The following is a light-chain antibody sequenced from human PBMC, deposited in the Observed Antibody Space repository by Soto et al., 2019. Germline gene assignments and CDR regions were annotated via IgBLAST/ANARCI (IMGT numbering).Light chain of an antibody. J-gene: IGLJ1*01. CDR3: AAWDDSLNGRYV. Sequence: QSALAQPPSASGTPGQRVIISCSGSNSHIGSNTVNWYQQLPGTAPKLLIYSNNQRPSGVPDRFSGSKSGTSASLAISGLQSEDEADYYCAAWDDSLNGRYVFGTGTKVTVL. CDR2: SNN. V-gene: IGLV1-44*01. CDR1: NSHIGSNT.